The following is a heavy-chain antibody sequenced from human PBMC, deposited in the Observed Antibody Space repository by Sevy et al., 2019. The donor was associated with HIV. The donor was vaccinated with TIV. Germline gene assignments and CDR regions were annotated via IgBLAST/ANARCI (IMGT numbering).Heavy chain of an antibody. J-gene: IGHJ5*02. CDR1: GFSFSGSD. D-gene: IGHD2-21*01. CDR3: VRGLQTHCDRTACPLDH. Sequence: GGSLRLSCAGYGFSFSGSDMHWVRQPTGKGLEWISSIGTLGDTFYADPGKGRFTISGDNAKSSLYLEMSSLRAGDTALYYCVRGLQTHCDRTACPLDHWGQGTLVTVSS. CDR2: IGTLGDT. V-gene: IGHV3-13*01.